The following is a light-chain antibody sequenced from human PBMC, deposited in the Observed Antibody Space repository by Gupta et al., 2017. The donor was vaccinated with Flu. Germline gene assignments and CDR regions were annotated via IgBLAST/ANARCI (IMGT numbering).Light chain of an antibody. CDR1: QSVSSN. CDR2: GAS. V-gene: IGKV3-15*01. Sequence: IVMTQSPATLSVSPGERATLSCRDSQSVSSNLAWYQQKPGQAPRLIIYGASTRATGISARFSGSGDGKEFTLTSSRRQQEDCAIYYVQQDNPLITFGQGTKVEIK. J-gene: IGKJ1*01. CDR3: QQDNPLIT.